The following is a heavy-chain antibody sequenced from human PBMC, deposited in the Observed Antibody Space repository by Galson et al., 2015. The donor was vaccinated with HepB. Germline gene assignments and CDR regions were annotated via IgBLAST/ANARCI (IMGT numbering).Heavy chain of an antibody. CDR2: ISYDGTSK. CDR3: AAGQTYYGSGTFSPFGP. CDR1: GFNFGTYT. D-gene: IGHD3-10*01. Sequence: SLRLSCAASGFNFGTYTMHWVRQAPGKGLDWVAVISYDGTSKFYTDSVKGRFSVSRDNSKNTLYLQMNSLRPEDTAMYYCAAGQTYYGSGTFSPFGPWGQGTLVTVSS. J-gene: IGHJ5*02. V-gene: IGHV3-30-3*01.